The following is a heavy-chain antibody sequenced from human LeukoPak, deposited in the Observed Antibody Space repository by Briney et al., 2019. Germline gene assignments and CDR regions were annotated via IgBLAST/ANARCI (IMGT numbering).Heavy chain of an antibody. V-gene: IGHV3-9*01. Sequence: GRSLRLSCAASGFTFDDYAMHWVRQAPGKGLEWVSGISWNSGSIGYADSVKGRFTTSRDNAKNSPYLQMNSLRAEDTALYYCAKGPRWDITMVQGLVDYWGQGTLVTVSS. CDR3: AKGPRWDITMVQGLVDY. D-gene: IGHD3-10*01. CDR2: ISWNSGSI. CDR1: GFTFDDYA. J-gene: IGHJ4*02.